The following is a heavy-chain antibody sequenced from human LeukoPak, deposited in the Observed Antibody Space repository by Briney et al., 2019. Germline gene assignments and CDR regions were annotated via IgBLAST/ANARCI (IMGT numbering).Heavy chain of an antibody. CDR2: ISSSSSTI. J-gene: IGHJ4*02. D-gene: IGHD1-26*01. Sequence: GGSLRLSCAASGFTFSSNSMNWVRQAPGKGLEWVSYISSSSSTIYYADSVKGRFTISRDNAKNSLYLQMNSLRAEDTAVYYCARVGLIVGATFDYWGQGTLVTVSS. V-gene: IGHV3-48*04. CDR1: GFTFSSNS. CDR3: ARVGLIVGATFDY.